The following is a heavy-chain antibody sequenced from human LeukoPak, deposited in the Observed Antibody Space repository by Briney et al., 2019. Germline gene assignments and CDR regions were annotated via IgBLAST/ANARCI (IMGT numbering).Heavy chain of an antibody. CDR3: ARKMAAAGIDYYYGMDV. CDR2: FDPEDGET. CDR1: GYTLTELS. J-gene: IGHJ6*02. Sequence: ASVKDSCKVSGYTLTELSMHWVRQAPGKGLEWMGGFDPEDGETIYAQKFQGRVTMTEDTSTDTAYMELNSLRSDDTAVYYCARKMAAAGIDYYYGMDVWGQGTTVTVSS. V-gene: IGHV1-24*01. D-gene: IGHD6-13*01.